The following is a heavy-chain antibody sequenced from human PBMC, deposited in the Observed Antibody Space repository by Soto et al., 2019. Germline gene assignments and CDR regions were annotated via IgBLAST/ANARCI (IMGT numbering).Heavy chain of an antibody. D-gene: IGHD3-22*01. CDR1: GFTFSSYA. J-gene: IGHJ4*02. V-gene: IGHV3-23*01. CDR2: ISGSGGST. Sequence: GGSLRLSCAASGFTFSSYAVSWVRQAPGKGLEWVSAISGSGGSTYYADSVKGRFTISRDNSKNTLYLQMNSLGAEDTAVYYCAKVGSSGYSTKKDHWGQGTLVTVSS. CDR3: AKVGSSGYSTKKDH.